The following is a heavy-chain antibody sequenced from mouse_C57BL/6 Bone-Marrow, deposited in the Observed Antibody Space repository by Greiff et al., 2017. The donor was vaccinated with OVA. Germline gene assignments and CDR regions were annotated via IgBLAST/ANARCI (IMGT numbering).Heavy chain of an antibody. J-gene: IGHJ2*01. Sequence: VQGVESGAELVRPGTSVKMSCKASGYTFTNYWIGWAKQRPGHGLEWIGDIYPGGGYTNYNEKFKGKATLTADKSSSTAYMQCSSLTSEDSAIYDCARYLRGYFDYWGQGTTLTVSS. V-gene: IGHV1-63*01. CDR3: ARYLRGYFDY. CDR1: GYTFTNYW. D-gene: IGHD5-1*01. CDR2: IYPGGGYT.